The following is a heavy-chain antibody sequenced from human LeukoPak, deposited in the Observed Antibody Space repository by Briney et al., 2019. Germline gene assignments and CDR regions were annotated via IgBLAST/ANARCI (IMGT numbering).Heavy chain of an antibody. CDR1: GYPFTDYY. D-gene: IGHD3-10*01. J-gene: IGHJ4*02. Sequence: ASVKVSCKVSGYPFTDYYMHWVRQAPGQGLEWMGWINPNSGDTNYAQKFQGSVTLTRDKSISTAYMELSWLRSDDTAVYYCARDLSYYGSGSYYFDYWGQGTLVTVSS. V-gene: IGHV1-2*02. CDR3: ARDLSYYGSGSYYFDY. CDR2: INPNSGDT.